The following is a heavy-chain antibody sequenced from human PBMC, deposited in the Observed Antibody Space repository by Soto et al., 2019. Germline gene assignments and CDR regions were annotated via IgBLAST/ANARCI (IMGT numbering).Heavy chain of an antibody. CDR1: GFTFSGYW. D-gene: IGHD4-4*01. CDR2: IKHDRSVQ. CDR3: ARAPYSNAWYRFDL. J-gene: IGHJ4*02. Sequence: QLVESGGGLVQPGGSLRLSCEASGFTFSGYWMSWVRQAPGKGLEWVADIKHDRSVQYYVDSVKGRLTISRDNAKKQLYLQMNGLRAEDTALYYCARAPYSNAWYRFDLWGQGTLVTVSS. V-gene: IGHV3-7*03.